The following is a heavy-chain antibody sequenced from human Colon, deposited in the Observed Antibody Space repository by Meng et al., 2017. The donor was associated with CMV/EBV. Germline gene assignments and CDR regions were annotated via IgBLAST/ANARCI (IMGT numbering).Heavy chain of an antibody. CDR3: ASSSGWWRIDY. Sequence: LTGAVSGLSGSKDDWWAWGRQAPGKGLEWIGEVSQDGRTNSNPSLKSRLSMSVDKSKNQFSLNLRSVTAADTASYFCASSSGWWRIDYWGHGTLVTVSS. CDR2: VSQDGRT. V-gene: IGHV4-4*01. J-gene: IGHJ4*01. D-gene: IGHD6-19*01. CDR1: GLSGSKDDW.